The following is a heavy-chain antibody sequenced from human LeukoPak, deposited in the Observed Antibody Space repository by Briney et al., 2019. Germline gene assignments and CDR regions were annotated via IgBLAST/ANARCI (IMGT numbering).Heavy chain of an antibody. Sequence: LPGGSLRLSCAASGFPFSSSAMSWVRQAPGKGLEWVSAISGSGGSTYYADSVKGRFTISRDNSKNTLYLQMNSLRAEDTAVYYCAKEPIRPFYYWFDPWGQGTLVTVSS. D-gene: IGHD3-10*01. CDR3: AKEPIRPFYYWFDP. CDR2: ISGSGGST. V-gene: IGHV3-23*01. CDR1: GFPFSSSA. J-gene: IGHJ5*02.